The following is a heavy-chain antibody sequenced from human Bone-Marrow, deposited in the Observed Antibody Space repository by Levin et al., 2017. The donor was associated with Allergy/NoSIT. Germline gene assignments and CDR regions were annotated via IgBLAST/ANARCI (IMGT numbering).Heavy chain of an antibody. J-gene: IGHJ5*02. V-gene: IGHV4-61*08. D-gene: IGHD4-17*01. CDR3: ARTSHEFGDYRFDP. CDR2: IYYSGST. CDR1: GGSVSSRAYF. Sequence: TSSETLSLTCTVSGGSVSSRAYFWSWIRQPPGKGLEWIGYIYYSGSTDYSPSLKSRLTMSVDTSKNQFSLKLSSVTAADTAMYYCARTSHEFGDYRFDPWGQGTLVTVSS.